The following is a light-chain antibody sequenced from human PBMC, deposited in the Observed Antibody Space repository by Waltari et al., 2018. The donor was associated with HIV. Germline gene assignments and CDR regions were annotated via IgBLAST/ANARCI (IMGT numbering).Light chain of an antibody. CDR3: AAWDGSHVV. CDR2: RTN. V-gene: IGLV1-47*01. J-gene: IGLJ2*01. Sequence: QSVLTQPPSASGPPGQRVTISCSGSSTNIGSYYVYWYQHLPGTAPKLHIYRTNQRPSGVPYRFSGSRSGASASLASSGLRSEDEADYYCAAWDGSHVVFGGGTKLTVL. CDR1: STNIGSYY.